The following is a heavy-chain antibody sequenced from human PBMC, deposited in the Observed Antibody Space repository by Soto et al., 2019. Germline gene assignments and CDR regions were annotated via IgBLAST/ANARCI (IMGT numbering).Heavy chain of an antibody. D-gene: IGHD2-15*01. V-gene: IGHV3-66*01. CDR2: IYSGGST. CDR3: ARAKTDIVVVVAATNKAFDI. CDR1: EVTSSSKY. J-gene: IGHJ3*02. Sequence: PWVFIRVYRGAWEVTSSSKYTSRVSKAPGKGLEWVSVIYSGGSTYYADSVKGRFTISRDNSKNTLYLQRNSLRAEDTAVYYCARAKTDIVVVVAATNKAFDIWGQGTMVTVSS.